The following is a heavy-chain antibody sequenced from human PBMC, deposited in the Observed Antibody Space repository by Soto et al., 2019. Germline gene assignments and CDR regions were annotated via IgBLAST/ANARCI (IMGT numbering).Heavy chain of an antibody. V-gene: IGHV3-48*01. J-gene: IGHJ6*02. Sequence: EVQLVESGGGLVQPGGSLRLSCTASGVTFSSHSMVWVRQAPGKGLEWVSYISSGSSSIYYADSVKGRFTTSRDNAKNSTYLQMNSLRVEDTGVYYCARELGFDAVARMDVWGQGTTVTVSS. CDR2: ISSGSSSI. CDR1: GVTFSSHS. CDR3: ARELGFDAVARMDV. D-gene: IGHD6-19*01.